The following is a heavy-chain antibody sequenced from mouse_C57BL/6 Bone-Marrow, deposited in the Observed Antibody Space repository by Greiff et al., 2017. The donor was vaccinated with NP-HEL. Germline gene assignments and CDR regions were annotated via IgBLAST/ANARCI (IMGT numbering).Heavy chain of an antibody. CDR1: GYAFSSYW. V-gene: IGHV1-80*01. J-gene: IGHJ4*01. CDR3: ASLYYYGSSIPLNYAMDY. CDR2: IYPGDGDT. Sequence: QVQLQQSGAELVKPGASVKISCKASGYAFSSYWMNWVKQRPGKGLEWIGQIYPGDGDTNYNGKFKGKATLTADKSSSTAYMQLSSLTSEDSAVYFCASLYYYGSSIPLNYAMDYWGQGTSVTVSS. D-gene: IGHD1-1*01.